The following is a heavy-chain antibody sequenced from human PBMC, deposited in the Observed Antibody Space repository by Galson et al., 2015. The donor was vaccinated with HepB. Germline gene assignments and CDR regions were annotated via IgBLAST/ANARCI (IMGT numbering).Heavy chain of an antibody. CDR3: ARDYCSSTSCYSFGY. Sequence: SVKVSCKASGYTFTGYYIHWVRQAPGQGLEWMGWISPNSGGTHYAQEFQGRVTMTRDTSISTAYMELGRLRSDDTAVYFCARDYCSSTSCYSFGYWGQGTLVTVSS. J-gene: IGHJ4*02. CDR2: ISPNSGGT. D-gene: IGHD2-2*01. V-gene: IGHV1-2*02. CDR1: GYTFTGYY.